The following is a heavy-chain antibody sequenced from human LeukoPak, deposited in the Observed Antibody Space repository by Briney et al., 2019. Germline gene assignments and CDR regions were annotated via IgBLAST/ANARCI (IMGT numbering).Heavy chain of an antibody. D-gene: IGHD2-15*01. J-gene: IGHJ4*02. V-gene: IGHV4-30-2*01. CDR2: IYHSGST. Sequence: PSETLSLTCGVSGGSISSGGFSWSWIRQPPGKGLEWIGYIYHSGSTYYKPSLKSRVTISIDRSKNYSSLKLSSVTAADTAVYYCARGSAVVKYFDYWGQGTLVTVSS. CDR1: GGSISSGGFS. CDR3: ARGSAVVKYFDY.